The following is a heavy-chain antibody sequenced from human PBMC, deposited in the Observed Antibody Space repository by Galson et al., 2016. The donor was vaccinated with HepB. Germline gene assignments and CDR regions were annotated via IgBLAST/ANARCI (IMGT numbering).Heavy chain of an antibody. CDR2: IYWDDDK. CDR1: GFSLSTRGVG. D-gene: IGHD6-13*01. J-gene: IGHJ4*02. V-gene: IGHV2-5*02. CDR3: AHRPTLAAAALCFDY. Sequence: PALVKPPQTLTLTCSFSGFSLSTRGVGVAWIRQPPGKALEWLALIYWDDDKRYSPSLNTRLTITKDTSRNQVVLTMTNMDPVDTATYYCAHRPTLAAAALCFDYWGQGILVTVSS.